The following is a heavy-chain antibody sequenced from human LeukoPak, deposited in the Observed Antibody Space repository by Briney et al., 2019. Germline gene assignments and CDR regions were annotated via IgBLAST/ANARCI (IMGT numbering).Heavy chain of an antibody. CDR1: GYSVTIFW. V-gene: IGHV5-51*01. J-gene: IGHJ3*02. CDR3: ARHQYSGTYYNAFDI. D-gene: IGHD1-26*01. CDR2: IYPGDSDT. Sequence: GESLKISCKGSGYSVTIFWIGWVRQMPGKGLEYMGIIYPGDSDTRYSPSFQGQVTISADKSISTAYLQWSSLKASDTAMYYCARHQYSGTYYNAFDIWGQGTLVTVSS.